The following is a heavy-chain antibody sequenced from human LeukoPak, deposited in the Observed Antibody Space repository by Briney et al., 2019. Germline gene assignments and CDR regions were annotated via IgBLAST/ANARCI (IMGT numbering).Heavy chain of an antibody. J-gene: IGHJ4*02. V-gene: IGHV3-7*01. Sequence: PGGSLRLSCAASGFTFSTYWMSWVRQAPGRGLEWVANIKEDGSEKYYGDSVKGRFTISRDNAKNSLYLQMNSLRAEDTAVYYCARDSSGYQWGQGTLVTVSS. CDR2: IKEDGSEK. CDR1: GFTFSTYW. CDR3: ARDSSGYQ. D-gene: IGHD3-22*01.